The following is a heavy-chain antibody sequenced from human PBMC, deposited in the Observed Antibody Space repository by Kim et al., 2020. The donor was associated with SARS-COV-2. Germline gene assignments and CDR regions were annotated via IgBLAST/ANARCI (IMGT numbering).Heavy chain of an antibody. CDR1: GYIFTGYY. V-gene: IGHV1-2*02. Sequence: ASVKVSCKASGYIFTGYYMHWVRQAPGQGLEWMGWINPLSGGTNYAQKFQGRVTMTRDTAISTVYMELSSLRSDDTAVYYCTRVGPAYTYPFDPWGQGTL. D-gene: IGHD4-4*01. CDR3: TRVGPAYTYPFDP. J-gene: IGHJ5*02. CDR2: INPLSGGT.